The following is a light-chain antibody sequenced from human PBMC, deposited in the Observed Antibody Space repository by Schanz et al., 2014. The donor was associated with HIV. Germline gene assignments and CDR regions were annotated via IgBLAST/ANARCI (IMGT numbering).Light chain of an antibody. V-gene: IGKV3D-7*01. CDR2: SAS. CDR3: QHYYSYPYT. J-gene: IGKJ2*01. CDR1: QTVSSSS. Sequence: EIVLTQSPDTLSLSPGERATLSCRASQTVSSSSLAWYQQKPGQAPRLLIYSASTRATGIPARFSGSGSGTEFTLTISSLQSEDFATYYCQHYYSYPYTFGQGTKVEIK.